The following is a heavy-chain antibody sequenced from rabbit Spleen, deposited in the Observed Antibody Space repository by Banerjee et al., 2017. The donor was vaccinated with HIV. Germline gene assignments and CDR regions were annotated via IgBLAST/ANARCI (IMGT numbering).Heavy chain of an antibody. V-gene: IGHV1S43*01. CDR1: GFSFSTGYY. D-gene: IGHD6-1*01. CDR2: IYITSGST. J-gene: IGHJ4*01. CDR3: ARGTGGDTYTYFRL. Sequence: QSLEESGGDMVQPGASLTLTCKASGFSFSTGYYICWVRQAPGKGLELIACIYITSGSTWYASWVNGRITISRSTSLNTVDLQMTSLTAADTATYFCARGTGGDTYTYFRLWGHGTLVTVS.